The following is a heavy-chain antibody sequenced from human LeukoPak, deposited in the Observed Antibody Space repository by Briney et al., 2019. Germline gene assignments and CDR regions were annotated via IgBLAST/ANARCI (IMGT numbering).Heavy chain of an antibody. V-gene: IGHV6-1*01. CDR3: ARAAVSGTYEH. Sequence: SQTLSLTCAISEDSVSSNSAAWSWIRQSPSRGLEWLGRTYYRSKWYNDYAVSVKSRITINPDTSKNQLSLQLNSVTPEDTAVYYCARAAVSGTYEHWGQGTLVTVSS. CDR2: TYYRSKWYN. CDR1: EDSVSSNSAA. D-gene: IGHD1-26*01. J-gene: IGHJ1*01.